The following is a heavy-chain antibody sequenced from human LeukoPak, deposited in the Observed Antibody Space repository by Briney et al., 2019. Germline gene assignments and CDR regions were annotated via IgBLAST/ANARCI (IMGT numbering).Heavy chain of an antibody. CDR3: AREGYISGWNYFDY. D-gene: IGHD6-19*01. CDR2: INSDGSST. CDR1: GFTFTYW. Sequence: GGSLRLSCAASGFTFTYWMHWVRQAPGKGLVWVSRINSDGSSTTYADSVKGRFTISRDNAKNTLYLQMNSLRAEDTAVYYCAREGYISGWNYFDYRGQGTLVTVSS. J-gene: IGHJ4*02. V-gene: IGHV3-74*01.